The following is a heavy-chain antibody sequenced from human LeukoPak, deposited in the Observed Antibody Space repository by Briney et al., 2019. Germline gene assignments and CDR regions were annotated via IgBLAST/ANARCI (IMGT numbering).Heavy chain of an antibody. J-gene: IGHJ4*02. D-gene: IGHD5-12*01. Sequence: SETLSLTCTVSGGSISSYYWSWIRQPAGKGLEWLGRINTRGSTNYIPSLKSRITLSVDTSKNQFSLMLTSVTAADTAVYYCARGPSFSGYDPPGDYWGQGTLVTVS. CDR1: GGSISSYY. CDR3: ARGPSFSGYDPPGDY. CDR2: INTRGST. V-gene: IGHV4-4*07.